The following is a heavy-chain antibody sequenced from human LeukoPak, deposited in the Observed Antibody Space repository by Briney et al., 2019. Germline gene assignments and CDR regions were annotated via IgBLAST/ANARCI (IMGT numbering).Heavy chain of an antibody. CDR3: ARDGRPGAGSSWYNYYYYYYMDV. CDR1: GGSISSGGYY. Sequence: PSETLSLTCTVSGGSISSGGYYWSWIRQHPGKGLEWLGYIYYSGSTYYNPSLKSRVTISVDTSKNQFSLKLSSVTAADTAVYYCARDGRPGAGSSWYNYYYYYYMDVWGKGTTVTVSS. V-gene: IGHV4-31*03. CDR2: IYYSGST. J-gene: IGHJ6*03. D-gene: IGHD6-13*01.